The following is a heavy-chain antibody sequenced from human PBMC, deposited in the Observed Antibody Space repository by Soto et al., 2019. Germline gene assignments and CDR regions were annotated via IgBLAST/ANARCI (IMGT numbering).Heavy chain of an antibody. D-gene: IGHD4-17*01. CDR2: ISSSSANI. J-gene: IGHJ4*02. Sequence: GGSLRLSCAASGLTISGYSLNWVRQAPGKGLEWVSYISSSSANIYYADSVKGRFTISRDNDKNSVYLQMNSLRAEDTAVYYCAVWGATVLTRLQNDYWGQGTLVTVSS. CDR1: GLTISGYS. V-gene: IGHV3-48*01. CDR3: AVWGATVLTRLQNDY.